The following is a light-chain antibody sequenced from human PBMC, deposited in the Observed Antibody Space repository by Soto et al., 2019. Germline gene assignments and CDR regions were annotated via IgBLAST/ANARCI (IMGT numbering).Light chain of an antibody. CDR2: GAS. V-gene: IGKV3-15*01. Sequence: EIAMTQSPATLSVSPGDRATLSGRASQSVSRNLAWYQQKPGQAPRLLIYGASTRATGIPARFSGSRSGTEFTLTISSLQSEDFAVYYCQQYNNWPYTFGQGTKLEIK. CDR1: QSVSRN. CDR3: QQYNNWPYT. J-gene: IGKJ2*01.